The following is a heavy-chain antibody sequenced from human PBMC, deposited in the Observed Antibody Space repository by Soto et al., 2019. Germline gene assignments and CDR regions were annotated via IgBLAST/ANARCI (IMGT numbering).Heavy chain of an antibody. CDR2: INPSGGST. D-gene: IGHD5-18*01. CDR3: TDRGVDTAMVKDCAVDY. J-gene: IGHJ4*02. CDR1: GYTFTSYY. Sequence: QVQLVQSGAEVKKPGASVKVSCKASGYTFTSYYMHWVRQAPGQGLEWMGIINPSGGSTSYAQKFQGRVTMTRDTSTSTVFMELSSLRSEDTAVYYCTDRGVDTAMVKDCAVDYWGQGTLVTVSS. V-gene: IGHV1-46*03.